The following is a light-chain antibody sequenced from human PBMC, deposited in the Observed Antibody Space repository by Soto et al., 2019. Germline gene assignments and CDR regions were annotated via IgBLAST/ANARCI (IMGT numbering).Light chain of an antibody. J-gene: IGLJ1*01. CDR3: CSHAGSYTYV. Sequence: QSALTQPRSVSGSPGQSVTISCSETSSDVGGYNYVSWYQQHPGKAPKVMIYDVSKRLSGVPDRFSGSKSGNTASLTISGLQAEDEADYYCCSHAGSYTYVFGTGTKLTVL. CDR2: DVS. V-gene: IGLV2-11*01. CDR1: SSDVGGYNY.